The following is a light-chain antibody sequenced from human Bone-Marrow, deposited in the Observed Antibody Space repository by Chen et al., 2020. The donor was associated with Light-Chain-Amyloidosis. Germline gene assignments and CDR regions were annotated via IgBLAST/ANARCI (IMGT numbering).Light chain of an antibody. CDR1: SSDVGGDNH. V-gene: IGLV2-14*01. J-gene: IGLJ1*01. CDR3: SSYTITNTLV. Sequence: QSALPNPASVSGSPGQSFTFSCPGTSSDVGGDNHVSWYQQHPEKAPKLMIYEVTNRPSWVPDRFSGSKSDNTASLTISGLQTEDEADYFCSSYTITNTLVFGSGTRVTVL. CDR2: EVT.